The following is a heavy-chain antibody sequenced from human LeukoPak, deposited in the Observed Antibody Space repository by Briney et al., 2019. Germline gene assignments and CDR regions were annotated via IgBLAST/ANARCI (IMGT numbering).Heavy chain of an antibody. CDR3: ASCSSTSCYAEYYFDY. Sequence: GASVKVSCKASGYTFTSYYMHWVRQAPGQGLEWMGIINPSGGSTSYAQKSQGRVTMTRDTSTSTVYMELSSLRSEDTAVYYCASCSSTSCYAEYYFDYWGQGTLVTVSS. V-gene: IGHV1-46*01. D-gene: IGHD2-2*01. CDR2: INPSGGST. CDR1: GYTFTSYY. J-gene: IGHJ4*02.